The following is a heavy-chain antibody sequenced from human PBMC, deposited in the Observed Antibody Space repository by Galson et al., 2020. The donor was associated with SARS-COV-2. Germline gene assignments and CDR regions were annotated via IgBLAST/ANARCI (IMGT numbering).Heavy chain of an antibody. CDR3: ARGRTTASPHFDY. J-gene: IGHJ4*02. CDR1: GDSLRNGAYF. CDR2: IYNSGST. D-gene: IGHD2-21*02. Sequence: ASETLSLTCLVPGDSLRNGAYFWSWVRQDPGKGLEWIGHIYNSGSTHYNPSLSSRLTISMDTSNNQLSLKLRSVTAADTALYYCARGRTTASPHFDYWGQGTLVAVSS. V-gene: IGHV4-31*03.